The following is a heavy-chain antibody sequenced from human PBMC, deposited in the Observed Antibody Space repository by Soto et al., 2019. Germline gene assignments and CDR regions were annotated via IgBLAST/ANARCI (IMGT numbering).Heavy chain of an antibody. V-gene: IGHV1-3*01. CDR3: ARDSVVAATRYYFDY. D-gene: IGHD2-15*01. CDR2: INAGNGDT. Sequence: ASVKVSCKASGYIFTSYVMHWVRQAPGQRLEWMGWINAGNGDTKYSRNLQGRVTITRDTSASTAYMELSSLRSEDTAVYYCARDSVVAATRYYFDYWGQGTLVTVSS. J-gene: IGHJ4*02. CDR1: GYIFTSYV.